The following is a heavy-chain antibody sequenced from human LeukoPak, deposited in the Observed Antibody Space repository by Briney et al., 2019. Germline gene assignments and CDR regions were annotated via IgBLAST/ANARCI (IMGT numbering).Heavy chain of an antibody. Sequence: EGSLRLSCAASGFTVSSFGMSWVRKAPGKGLEWVSAISGGAYSTYYADSVKGRFTISRDNSRNTLYLQMNSLRAEDTAVYYCAKDSPVLTYWGQGTLVTVSS. V-gene: IGHV3-23*01. CDR2: ISGGAYST. CDR1: GFTVSSFG. J-gene: IGHJ4*02. CDR3: AKDSPVLTY.